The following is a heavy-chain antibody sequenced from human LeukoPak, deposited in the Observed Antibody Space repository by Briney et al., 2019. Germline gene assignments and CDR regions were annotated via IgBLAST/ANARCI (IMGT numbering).Heavy chain of an antibody. D-gene: IGHD3-16*01. V-gene: IGHV1-2*02. CDR2: INPNSGGT. J-gene: IGHJ6*03. Sequence: GASVKVSCKASGYTFTGYYMHWVRQAPGQGLEWMGWINPNSGGTNYAQKFQGRVTMTRDTSSSTAYMELSRLRSDDTAVYYCARDLIPATLYYYYYYMDVWGKGTTVTVSS. CDR3: ARDLIPATLYYYYYYMDV. CDR1: GYTFTGYY.